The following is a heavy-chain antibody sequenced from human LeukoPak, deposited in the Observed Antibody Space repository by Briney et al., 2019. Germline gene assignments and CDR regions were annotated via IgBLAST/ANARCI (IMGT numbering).Heavy chain of an antibody. V-gene: IGHV1-18*01. CDR1: GYTFTSYG. Sequence: ASVKVSCKASGYTFTSYGISWVRQAPGQGLEWMGWISAYNGNTNYAQKLQGRVTMTTDTSTSTAYMELRSLRSDDTAVYYCARVRIAVAGTDYFDYWGQGTPVTVSS. D-gene: IGHD6-19*01. CDR2: ISAYNGNT. J-gene: IGHJ4*02. CDR3: ARVRIAVAGTDYFDY.